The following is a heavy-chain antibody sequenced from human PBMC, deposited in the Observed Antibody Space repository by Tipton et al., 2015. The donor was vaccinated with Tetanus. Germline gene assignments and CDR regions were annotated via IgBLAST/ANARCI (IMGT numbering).Heavy chain of an antibody. V-gene: IGHV3-48*02. CDR3: VNFATS. Sequence: SLRLSCAASGFNFKTLGINWVRQAPGKGLEWISCISSSGTTMYCADSVKGRFTISRDNAKNSLFLQMNSLRDEDTAVYYCVNFATSWGQGTLVTVSS. J-gene: IGHJ5*02. CDR2: ISSSGTTM. CDR1: GFNFKTLG.